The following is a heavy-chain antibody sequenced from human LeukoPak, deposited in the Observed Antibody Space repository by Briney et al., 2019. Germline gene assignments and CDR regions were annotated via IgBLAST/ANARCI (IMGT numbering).Heavy chain of an antibody. CDR2: ISGSGGST. CDR1: GFTFSDYY. Sequence: GGSLRLSCAASGFTFSDYYMSWIRQAPGKGLEWVSAISGSGGSTYYADSVKGRFTISRDNSKNTLYLQMNSLRAEDTAVYYCAKDYVRFGDYYFDYWGQGTLVTVSS. J-gene: IGHJ4*02. V-gene: IGHV3-23*01. D-gene: IGHD3-10*01. CDR3: AKDYVRFGDYYFDY.